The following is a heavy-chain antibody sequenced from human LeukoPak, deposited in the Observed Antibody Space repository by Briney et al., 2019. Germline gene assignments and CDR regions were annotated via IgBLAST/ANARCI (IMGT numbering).Heavy chain of an antibody. CDR1: GGSISSYY. D-gene: IGHD2-21*02. CDR2: IYTSGSP. V-gene: IGHV4-4*07. J-gene: IGHJ5*02. CDR3: AREYCGGDCYSGLYNWFDP. Sequence: KPSETLSPTCTVSGGSISSYYWSWIRQPAGKGREWIGRIYTSGSPNYNPSPKSRVTISVDKSKNQFALKLRSVTAADTAVYYCAREYCGGDCYSGLYNWFDPWGQGTLVTVSS.